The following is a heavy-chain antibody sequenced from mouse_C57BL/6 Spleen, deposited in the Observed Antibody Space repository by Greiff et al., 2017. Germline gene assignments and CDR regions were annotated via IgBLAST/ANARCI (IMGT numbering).Heavy chain of an antibody. CDR3: ASRTTAIDV. CDR1: GYTFTSYW. Sequence: VQLQQPGAELVRPGTSVKLSCKASGYTFTSYWMHWVKQRPGQGLEWIGVIDPSDSYTNYNQKFKGKATLTVDTSSSTAYMQLSSLTSEDSAVYYCASRTTAIDVWGTGTTVTVSS. V-gene: IGHV1-59*01. CDR2: IDPSDSYT. J-gene: IGHJ1*03. D-gene: IGHD1-2*01.